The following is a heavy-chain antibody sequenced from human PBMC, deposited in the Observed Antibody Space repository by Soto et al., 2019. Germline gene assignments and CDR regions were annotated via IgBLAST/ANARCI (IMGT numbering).Heavy chain of an antibody. Sequence: QVQLVQSGAEVKKPGSSVKVSCKASGGTFSSYAISWVRQAPGQGLEWMGGIIPIFGTANYAQKFQGRVTXXAXEXXSTAYMELSSLRSEDTAVYYCARGLLERHFSPIDYWGQGTLVTVSS. D-gene: IGHD1-1*01. J-gene: IGHJ4*02. CDR2: IIPIFGTA. CDR3: ARGLLERHFSPIDY. V-gene: IGHV1-69*12. CDR1: GGTFSSYA.